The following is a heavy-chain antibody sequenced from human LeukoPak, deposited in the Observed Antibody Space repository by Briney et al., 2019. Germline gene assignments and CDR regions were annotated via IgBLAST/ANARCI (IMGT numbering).Heavy chain of an antibody. D-gene: IGHD5-12*01. CDR1: GGSISSSSYY. Sequence: SETLSLTCTVSGGSISSSSYYWSWIRQPPGKGLEWIGYIYYSGSTNYNPSLKSRVTISVDTSKNQFSLKLSSVTAADTAVYYCARARGYSGYDSRGFDYWGQGTLVTVSS. J-gene: IGHJ4*02. CDR2: IYYSGST. V-gene: IGHV4-61*01. CDR3: ARARGYSGYDSRGFDY.